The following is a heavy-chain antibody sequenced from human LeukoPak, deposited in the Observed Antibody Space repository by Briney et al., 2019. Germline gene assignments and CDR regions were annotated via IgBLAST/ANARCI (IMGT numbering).Heavy chain of an antibody. D-gene: IGHD1-14*01. CDR1: GFTFSNYW. CDR2: IDANAETT. Sequence: GGSLRLSCAASGFTFSNYWLHWVRQAPGKGLVWVSRIDANAETTSYADSVKGRFTISRDNAKISLSLQMNSLRAEDTAVYYCARDASGTEPYFDYWGQGTLVTVSS. CDR3: ARDASGTEPYFDY. V-gene: IGHV3-74*01. J-gene: IGHJ4*02.